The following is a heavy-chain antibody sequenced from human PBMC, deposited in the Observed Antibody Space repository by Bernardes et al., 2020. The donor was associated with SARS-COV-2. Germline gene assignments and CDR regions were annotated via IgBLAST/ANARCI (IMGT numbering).Heavy chain of an antibody. D-gene: IGHD6-19*01. CDR2: INSDGSSP. CDR1: GFTFSSYW. Sequence: GGSLRLSCAASGFTFSSYWMHWVRQAPGKGLVWVSRINSDGSSPSYADSVKGRFTISRDNAKTTLYLQMNSLRAEDTAVYYCATEYSNGLGYDYWGQGTLVTVSS. V-gene: IGHV3-74*01. J-gene: IGHJ4*02. CDR3: ATEYSNGLGYDY.